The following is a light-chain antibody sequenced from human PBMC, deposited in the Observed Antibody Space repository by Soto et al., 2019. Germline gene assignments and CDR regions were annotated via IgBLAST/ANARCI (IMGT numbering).Light chain of an antibody. CDR1: SSDVGSYNS. CDR2: EGS. CDR3: CSYTSSSPYV. V-gene: IGLV2-14*02. Sequence: QSALTQPASVSGSPGQSIAISCTGTSSDVGSYNSVSWYQQHPGKAPKLMIYEGSKRPSGVSDRFSGSKSGNTASLTISGLQAEDEADYYCCSYTSSSPYVFGTGTKLTVL. J-gene: IGLJ1*01.